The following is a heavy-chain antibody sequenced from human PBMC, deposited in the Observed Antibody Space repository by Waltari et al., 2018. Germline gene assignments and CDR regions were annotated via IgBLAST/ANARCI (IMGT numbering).Heavy chain of an antibody. V-gene: IGHV3-33*01. Sequence: QVQLVESGGGLVQSGRALRLSCVASGFTFESYGMHWVRQAPGKALEWVTLIWFDGSAKYYADSVKGRFTVSRDNSKNTFYLQLNSLRAEDTAVYYCARDMHSSSSALGWLDPWGQGTLVTVSS. CDR3: ARDMHSSSSALGWLDP. J-gene: IGHJ5*02. D-gene: IGHD6-6*01. CDR2: IWFDGSAK. CDR1: GFTFESYG.